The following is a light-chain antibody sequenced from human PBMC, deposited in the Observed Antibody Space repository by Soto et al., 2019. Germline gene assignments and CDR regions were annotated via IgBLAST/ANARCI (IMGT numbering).Light chain of an antibody. Sequence: DIQMTQSPSTLSASVGDRVTITCRASQNVDNWVAWYQQKPGKAPKFLIYDASNLESGVPSRFSGRGSGTDFTLTISSLQPDEFATYYCQRYNSNSRTFGQGTRV. CDR1: QNVDNW. J-gene: IGKJ1*01. CDR2: DAS. CDR3: QRYNSNSRT. V-gene: IGKV1-5*01.